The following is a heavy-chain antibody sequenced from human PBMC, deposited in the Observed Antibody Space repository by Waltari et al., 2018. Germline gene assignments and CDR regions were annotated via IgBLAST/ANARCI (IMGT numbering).Heavy chain of an antibody. CDR2: ITSGGNFI. Sequence: EVQLVESGGGLVKPGGPMGLSCAASGFCLSANTMMWVRQAPGKGLEWVSSITSGGNFIYYADSVKGRFTISRDNAKNSLYLQMSSLRAEDTAVYYCTRVAYCGGDCSGDYWGQGSLVTVSS. CDR1: GFCLSANT. CDR3: TRVAYCGGDCSGDY. D-gene: IGHD2-21*02. J-gene: IGHJ4*02. V-gene: IGHV3-21*01.